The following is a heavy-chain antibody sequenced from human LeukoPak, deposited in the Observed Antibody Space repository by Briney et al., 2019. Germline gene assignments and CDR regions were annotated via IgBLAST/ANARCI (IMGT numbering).Heavy chain of an antibody. D-gene: IGHD3-9*01. CDR2: ISYDRSNK. CDR3: AREKSSLASAEWFSGAFDI. J-gene: IGHJ3*02. V-gene: IGHV3-30*19. Sequence: GGSLRLSCAASGFPFSDYVMHWVRQAPGKGLEWVAVISYDRSNKYYAYSVKGRFTISRANSKTTLYLQMNSLRAEDTAVYYCAREKSSLASAEWFSGAFDIWGRGTMVTVSS. CDR1: GFPFSDYV.